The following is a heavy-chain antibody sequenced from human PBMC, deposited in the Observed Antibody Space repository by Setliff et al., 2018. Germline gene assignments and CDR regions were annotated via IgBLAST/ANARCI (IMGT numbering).Heavy chain of an antibody. CDR2: INPNSGGT. D-gene: IGHD2-2*02. J-gene: IGHJ6*02. Sequence: GASVKVSCKASGYTFTGYYMHWVRQAPGQGLEWMGRINPNSGGTNYAQKFQGRVTMTRDTSISTAYMELSRLRSEDTAVYYCARDSRGLVPAAIEGSYYYYGMDVWGQGTTVTVS. CDR1: GYTFTGYY. V-gene: IGHV1-2*06. CDR3: ARDSRGLVPAAIEGSYYYYGMDV.